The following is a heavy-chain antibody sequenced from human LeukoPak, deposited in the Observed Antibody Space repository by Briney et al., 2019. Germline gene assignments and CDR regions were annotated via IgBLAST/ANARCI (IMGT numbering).Heavy chain of an antibody. CDR3: ARGLRRVTPYYYYGMDV. CDR2: MNPNSGNT. Sequence: ASVKVSCTASGYTFTSYDINWVRQATGQGLEWMRWMNPNSGNTGYAQKFQGRVTMTRNTSISTAYMELSSLRSEDTAVYYCARGLRRVTPYYYYGMDVWGQGTTVTVSS. V-gene: IGHV1-8*01. CDR1: GYTFTSYD. D-gene: IGHD5-18*01. J-gene: IGHJ6*02.